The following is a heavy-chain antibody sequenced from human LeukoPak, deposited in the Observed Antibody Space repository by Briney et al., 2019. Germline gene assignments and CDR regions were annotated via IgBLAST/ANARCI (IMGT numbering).Heavy chain of an antibody. Sequence: ASVKVSCKASGYTFTTYNINWVRQAPGQGLEWMGWINPNSGGTNYAQKFQGRVTMTRDTSISTAYMELSRLRSDDTAVYYCASSSAKDYDSSGYTTAFDIWGQGTMVTVSS. CDR1: GYTFTTYN. CDR2: INPNSGGT. D-gene: IGHD3-22*01. CDR3: ASSSAKDYDSSGYTTAFDI. J-gene: IGHJ3*02. V-gene: IGHV1-2*02.